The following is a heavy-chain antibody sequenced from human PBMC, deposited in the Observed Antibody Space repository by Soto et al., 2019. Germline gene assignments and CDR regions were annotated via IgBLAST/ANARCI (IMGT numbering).Heavy chain of an antibody. D-gene: IGHD4-17*01. Sequence: EVQLVESGGGLVQPGGSLRLSCAASGFTFSSYCMHWVRQAPGKGLVWVSRINGDGTTTGYADFVKGRFSISRDSAKNTLELQMNSLRAEDTAVYYCVRDLSVTTKFDYWGQGTLVTVSS. CDR1: GFTFSSYC. J-gene: IGHJ4*02. CDR2: INGDGTTT. CDR3: VRDLSVTTKFDY. V-gene: IGHV3-74*01.